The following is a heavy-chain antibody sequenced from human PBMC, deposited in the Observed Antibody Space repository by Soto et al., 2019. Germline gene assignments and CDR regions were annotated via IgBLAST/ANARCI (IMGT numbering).Heavy chain of an antibody. CDR2: IYWDDDK. CDR1: GFSLSTSGVG. D-gene: IGHD6-13*01. Sequence: QITLKESGPTLVKPTQTLTLTCTFSGFSLSTSGVGVGWIRQPPGKALEWLALIYWDDDKRYSPSLKSRLTITKDTSKNQVVLTMSNMDPVDTATYYGAHRLRGAGSSWLLDFDYWGQGTLVTVSS. CDR3: AHRLRGAGSSWLLDFDY. J-gene: IGHJ4*02. V-gene: IGHV2-5*02.